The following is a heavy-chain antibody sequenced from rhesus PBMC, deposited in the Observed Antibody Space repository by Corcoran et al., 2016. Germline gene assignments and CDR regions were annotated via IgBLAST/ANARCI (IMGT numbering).Heavy chain of an antibody. D-gene: IGHD6S26*01. V-gene: IGHV4-122*02. J-gene: IGHJ4*01. CDR3: ARVMAAAGPGY. CDR2: IPFSGTT. CDR1: GYSISSGYY. Sequence: QVQLQESGPGLVKPSETLSLTCAVSGYSISSGYYWSWIRQPPGKGLEWIGYIPFSGTTKYNPSITSLVPISRDTAKNQFSLKLSSVTDADTAVYYCARVMAAAGPGYWGQGVLVTVSS.